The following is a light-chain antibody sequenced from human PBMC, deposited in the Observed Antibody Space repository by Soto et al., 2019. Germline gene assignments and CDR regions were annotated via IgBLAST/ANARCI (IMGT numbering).Light chain of an antibody. V-gene: IGKV1-33*01. Sequence: DIQMTQSPSALSASVGDRVTITCQASQDISDVLNWYQQQPGKAPKVLIYDASKLQTGVPSRFSGRGSGKDFTFTISSLQPDDSGTHYCQQFYDLPITFGQGTRLEIK. J-gene: IGKJ5*01. CDR1: QDISDV. CDR2: DAS. CDR3: QQFYDLPIT.